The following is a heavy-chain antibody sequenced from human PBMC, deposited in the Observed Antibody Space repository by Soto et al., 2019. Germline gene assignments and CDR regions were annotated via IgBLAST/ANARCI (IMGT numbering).Heavy chain of an antibody. CDR2: INPILSMS. J-gene: IGHJ4*02. CDR1: GDTFTFYS. Sequence: QVQLVQSGAEVKRPGSSVKVSCKASGDTFTFYSINWVRQAPGLGLEWMGRINPILSMSNYAQRFQGRVTMTADKSTRTDYMQLSSLRSADRAIYYWARTYGSGYRAFDYWGEGALVTVSS. CDR3: ARTYGSGYRAFDY. D-gene: IGHD3-10*01. V-gene: IGHV1-69*02.